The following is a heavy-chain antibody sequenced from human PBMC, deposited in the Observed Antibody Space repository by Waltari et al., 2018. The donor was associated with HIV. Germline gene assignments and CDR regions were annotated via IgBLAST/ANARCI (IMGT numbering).Heavy chain of an antibody. D-gene: IGHD3-3*01. V-gene: IGHV1-46*02. J-gene: IGHJ4*02. CDR1: GFILNDHY. CDR2: INAANGVG. Sequence: QVQLLQPEIEMRKPGTSVRLSCQASGFILNDHYIHWVRQGLRQRFEWVAVINAANGVGSSAQKFQSRLTLTRDFFTGSIHLDLMILMSEDTAVYFCTRAGLGGLIQDFDIWGRGT. CDR3: TRAGLGGLIQDFDI.